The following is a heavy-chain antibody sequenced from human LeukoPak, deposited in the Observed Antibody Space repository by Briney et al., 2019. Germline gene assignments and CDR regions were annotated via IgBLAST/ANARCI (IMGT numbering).Heavy chain of an antibody. CDR1: GFTFSSYG. D-gene: IGHD3-16*01. CDR2: ISGSGGST. CDR3: AKDLEGEEDY. Sequence: GGALRLSCAASGFTFSSYGMSWVRQAPGKGLEWVSAISGSGGSTYYADSVKGRFTISRDNSKNTLYLQMNSLGAEDTAVYYCAKDLEGEEDYWGQGTLVTVSS. V-gene: IGHV3-23*01. J-gene: IGHJ4*02.